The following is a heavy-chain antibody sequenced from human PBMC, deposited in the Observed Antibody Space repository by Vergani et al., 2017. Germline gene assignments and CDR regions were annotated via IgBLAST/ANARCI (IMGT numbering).Heavy chain of an antibody. Sequence: EVQLVQSGAEVKKPGESLTISCKGSGYSFTSYWIGWVRQMPGKGLEWMGIIYPGDSDTRYSPSFQGQVTISADKSISTAYLQWSSLKASDTAMYYCARHRPLYCSSTSCYRYYYYYMDVWGKGTTVTVSS. J-gene: IGHJ6*03. V-gene: IGHV5-51*01. CDR1: GYSFTSYW. CDR3: ARHRPLYCSSTSCYRYYYYYMDV. CDR2: IYPGDSDT. D-gene: IGHD2-2*01.